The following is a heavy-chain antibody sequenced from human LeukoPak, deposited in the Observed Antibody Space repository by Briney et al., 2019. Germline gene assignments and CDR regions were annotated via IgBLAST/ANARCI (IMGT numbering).Heavy chain of an antibody. CDR2: INPNSGGT. Sequence: ASVKVSCKASGYTFTGYYMHWVRQAPGQGLEGMGWINPNSGGTNYAQKFQGRVTMTRDTSISTAYMELSRLRSDDTAVYYCARPRYYGSGSFDYWGQGTLVTVSS. V-gene: IGHV1-2*02. CDR3: ARPRYYGSGSFDY. J-gene: IGHJ4*02. D-gene: IGHD3-10*01. CDR1: GYTFTGYY.